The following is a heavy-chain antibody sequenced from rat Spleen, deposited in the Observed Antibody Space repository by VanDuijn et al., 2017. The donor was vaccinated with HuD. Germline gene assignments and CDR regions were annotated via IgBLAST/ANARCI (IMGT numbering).Heavy chain of an antibody. CDR2: ISYDGGST. CDR3: ATYYGGYWYFDF. V-gene: IGHV5-17*01. CDR1: GFTFSGYA. J-gene: IGHJ1*01. Sequence: EVQLVESGGGLVEPGRSLKLSCAASGFTFSGYAMAWFRQAPKKGLEWVATISYDGGSTDYRDSVKGRFTISRDNAKSTLYLQMDSLRSEDTATYYCATYYGGYWYFDFWGPGTMVTVSS. D-gene: IGHD1-11*01.